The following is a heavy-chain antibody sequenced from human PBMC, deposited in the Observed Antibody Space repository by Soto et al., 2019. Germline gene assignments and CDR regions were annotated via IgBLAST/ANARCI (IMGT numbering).Heavy chain of an antibody. CDR2: IYTNGNT. D-gene: IGHD6-6*01. J-gene: IGHJ6*02. V-gene: IGHV4-4*07. Sequence: SKTLSLTSTVPGGSISSSFWSWILQPAGKGLEWIGRIYTNGNTNYNPSLKSRVTISVDTSKNQFSLKLSSVTVASTAVYYCARDEQVGPYYYYAMHVCCQWNTIT. CDR1: GGSISSSF. CDR3: ARDEQVGPYYYYAMHV.